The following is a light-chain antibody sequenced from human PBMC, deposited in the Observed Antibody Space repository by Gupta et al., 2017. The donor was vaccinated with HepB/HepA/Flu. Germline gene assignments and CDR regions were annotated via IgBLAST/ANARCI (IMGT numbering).Light chain of an antibody. CDR1: QSVSSN. Sequence: IVMKQSPDTLSVSSGERATLSCRASQSVSSNLAWYQQKPGQAPRLLIYGASTRATGIPARFSGSGSGTDFTLTISSLQSEDFAVYYCQQYNNWPPFTFGPGTKVDIK. J-gene: IGKJ3*01. CDR3: QQYNNWPPFT. CDR2: GAS. V-gene: IGKV3-15*01.